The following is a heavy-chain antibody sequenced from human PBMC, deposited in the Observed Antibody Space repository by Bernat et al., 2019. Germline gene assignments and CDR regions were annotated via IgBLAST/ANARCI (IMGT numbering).Heavy chain of an antibody. J-gene: IGHJ4*02. Sequence: QVQLVESGGGVVQPGGSLRLSCAASGFTFSSYGMHWVRQAPGKGREWVAFIRYDGSNKYYADSVKGRFTISRDNSKNTLYLQMNSLRAEDTAVYYCAKDTGPNGNFDYWGQGTLVTVSS. CDR1: GFTFSSYG. CDR2: IRYDGSNK. D-gene: IGHD4-11*01. V-gene: IGHV3-30*02. CDR3: AKDTGPNGNFDY.